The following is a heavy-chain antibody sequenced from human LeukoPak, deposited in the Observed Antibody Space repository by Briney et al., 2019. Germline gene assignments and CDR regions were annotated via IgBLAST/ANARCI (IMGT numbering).Heavy chain of an antibody. CDR2: IYYSGST. Sequence: SETLSLTCAVYGGSFSSYYWGWIRQPPGKGLEWIGSIYYSGSTYYNPSLKSRVTISVDTSKNQFSLKLSSVTAADTAVYYCARHIGYSYGPYFDYWGQGTLVTVSS. D-gene: IGHD5-18*01. CDR1: GGSFSSYY. V-gene: IGHV4-39*01. J-gene: IGHJ4*02. CDR3: ARHIGYSYGPYFDY.